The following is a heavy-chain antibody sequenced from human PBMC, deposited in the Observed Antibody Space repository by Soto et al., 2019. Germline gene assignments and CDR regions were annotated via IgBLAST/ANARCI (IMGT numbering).Heavy chain of an antibody. V-gene: IGHV1-8*01. J-gene: IGHJ3*02. D-gene: IGHD1-26*01. CDR2: MNPNSGNT. Sequence: QVQLVQSGAEVKKPGASVKVSCKTSGYTFTSYDINWVRQATGQGLEWMGWMNPNSGNTAYAQKFQGRVTMTRNTSTSTASMELSSLLAEDTAVYYFARERSSGAFAIWGQGTMVTVSS. CDR3: ARERSSGAFAI. CDR1: GYTFTSYD.